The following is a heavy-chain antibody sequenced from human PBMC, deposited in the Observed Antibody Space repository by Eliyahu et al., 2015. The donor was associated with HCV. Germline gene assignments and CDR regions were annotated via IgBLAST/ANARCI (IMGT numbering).Heavy chain of an antibody. CDR3: AKAGPVEWLFPFCFDY. CDR2: ISGSGSST. Sequence: EVQLLESGGGLVQPGGSLRLSWAASGFTFXXYAMSWVRXXPGKGVGGVSGISGSGSSTYHADSVKGRFTISRDNSKNTVYLQMNSLRAEDTAVYYCAKAGPVEWLFPFCFDYWGQGTLVTVSS. V-gene: IGHV3-23*01. J-gene: IGHJ4*02. D-gene: IGHD3-3*01. CDR1: GFTFXXYA.